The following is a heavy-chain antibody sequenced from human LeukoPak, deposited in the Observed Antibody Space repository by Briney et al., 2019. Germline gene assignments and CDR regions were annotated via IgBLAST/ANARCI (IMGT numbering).Heavy chain of an antibody. D-gene: IGHD3-22*01. V-gene: IGHV4-39*07. CDR1: GGSISGSVYY. CDR3: ARETTYYYDTSGYLGD. CDR2: IYYSGST. J-gene: IGHJ4*02. Sequence: SETLSLTCTVSGGSISGSVYYWGWIRQPPGKGLNWIGSIYYSGSTYYNPSLESRVTISVDMSKNQFSLKLSSVTAADTAIYYCARETTYYYDTSGYLGDWGQGTLVTVSS.